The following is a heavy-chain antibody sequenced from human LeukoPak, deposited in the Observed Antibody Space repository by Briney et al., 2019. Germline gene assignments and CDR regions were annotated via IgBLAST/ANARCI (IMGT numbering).Heavy chain of an antibody. Sequence: GESLKISCKGSGYSFTSYWIGWVRQMPGKGLEWMGIIYPGDSDTRYSPSFQGQVTISADKSISTAYLQWSSLKASDTAMYYCARQTSGSYYRGSYYYYMDVWGKGTTVTISS. D-gene: IGHD1-26*01. CDR1: GYSFTSYW. V-gene: IGHV5-51*01. CDR2: IYPGDSDT. CDR3: ARQTSGSYYRGSYYYYMDV. J-gene: IGHJ6*03.